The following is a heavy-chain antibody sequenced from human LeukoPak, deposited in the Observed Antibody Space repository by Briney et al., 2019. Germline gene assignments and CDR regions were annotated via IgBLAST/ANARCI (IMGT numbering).Heavy chain of an antibody. Sequence: GVSLTLSCAVYRFTFSIYRMEWDRQAPGKGLEWVANTKQDATENFHVISVKGRFTIVRDNAKDPLNLQMNRLRPEDTAVYYCARDGWRFGELSDYWGQGTLVTVSS. CDR3: ARDGWRFGELSDY. D-gene: IGHD3-10*01. CDR2: TKQDATEN. CDR1: RFTFSIYR. V-gene: IGHV3-7*04. J-gene: IGHJ4*02.